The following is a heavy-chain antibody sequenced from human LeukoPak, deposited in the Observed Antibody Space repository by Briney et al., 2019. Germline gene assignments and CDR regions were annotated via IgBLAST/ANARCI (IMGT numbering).Heavy chain of an antibody. Sequence: SQTLSLTCTVSGGSISSGGYYWSWIPQHPGKGLEWMGYIYYSGSTYYNPSLKSRVTISVDTSKNQFSLKLSSVTAADTAVYYCAREGATYATPMFDYWGQGTLVTVSS. V-gene: IGHV4-31*03. J-gene: IGHJ4*02. D-gene: IGHD2-15*01. CDR1: GGSISSGGYY. CDR3: AREGATYATPMFDY. CDR2: IYYSGST.